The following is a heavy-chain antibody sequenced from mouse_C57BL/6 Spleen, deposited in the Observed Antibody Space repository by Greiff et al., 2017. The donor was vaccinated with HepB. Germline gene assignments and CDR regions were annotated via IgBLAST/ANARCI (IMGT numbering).Heavy chain of an antibody. CDR2: INPNNGGT. J-gene: IGHJ3*01. V-gene: IGHV1-26*01. CDR1: GYTFTDYY. D-gene: IGHD2-3*01. Sequence: EVQLQQSGPELVKPGASVKISCKASGYTFTDYYMNWVKQSHGKSLEWIGDINPNNGGTSYNQKFKGKATLTVDTSSSTAYMELRSLTSEDSAVYYCAREENDGPFAYWGQGTLVTVSA. CDR3: AREENDGPFAY.